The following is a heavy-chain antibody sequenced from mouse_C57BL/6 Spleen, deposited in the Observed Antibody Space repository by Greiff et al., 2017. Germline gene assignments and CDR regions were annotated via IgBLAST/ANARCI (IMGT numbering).Heavy chain of an antibody. CDR3: ARRITTVVEGAMDY. CDR2: INPNNGGT. Sequence: VQLQQSGPELVKPGASVKISCKASGYTFTDYYMNWVKQSHGKSLEWIGDINPNNGGTSYNQKFKGKATLTVDKSSSTAYMELRSLTSEDSAVYYCARRITTVVEGAMDYWGQGTSVTVSS. D-gene: IGHD1-1*01. J-gene: IGHJ4*01. CDR1: GYTFTDYY. V-gene: IGHV1-26*01.